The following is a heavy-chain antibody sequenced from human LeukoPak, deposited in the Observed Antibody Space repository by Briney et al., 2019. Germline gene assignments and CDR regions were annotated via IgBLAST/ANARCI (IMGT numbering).Heavy chain of an antibody. D-gene: IGHD2-21*02. CDR1: GFTFTGYY. CDR2: INPHSGVT. V-gene: IGHV1-2*02. CDR3: AREGNELLSKNFDY. Sequence: ASVKVSCKASGFTFTGYYIHWARQAPGQGLEWMGYINPHSGVTNSPQKFQGRVTMTTDTSITAVYMELSSLLSDDTAMYYCAREGNELLSKNFDYWGQGTLVTVSS. J-gene: IGHJ4*02.